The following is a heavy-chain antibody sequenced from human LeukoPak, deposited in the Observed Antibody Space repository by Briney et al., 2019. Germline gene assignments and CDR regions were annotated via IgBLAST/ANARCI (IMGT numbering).Heavy chain of an antibody. J-gene: IGHJ4*02. CDR1: AFTFSSYG. CDR3: AKLALGSSSFDY. D-gene: IGHD6-6*01. Sequence: GGSLRLSCAASAFTFSSYGMHWVRRAPGKGLEWVAVISYDGSNKYYADSVKGRFTISRDNSKNTLYLQMNSLRAEDTAVYYCAKLALGSSSFDYWGQGTLVTVSS. V-gene: IGHV3-30*18. CDR2: ISYDGSNK.